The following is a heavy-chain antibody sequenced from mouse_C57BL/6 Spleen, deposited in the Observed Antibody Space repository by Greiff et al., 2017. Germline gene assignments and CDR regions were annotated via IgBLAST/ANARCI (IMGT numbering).Heavy chain of an antibody. Sequence: QVQLQQPGAELVKPGASVKVSCKASGYTFTSYWMHWVKQRPGQGLEWIGRIHPSDSDTNYNQKFKGKATLTVDKSSSTAYMQRSSLTSEDSAVYYCAIKDYDYAWFAYWGQGTLVTVSA. CDR3: AIKDYDYAWFAY. J-gene: IGHJ3*01. V-gene: IGHV1-74*01. CDR2: IHPSDSDT. CDR1: GYTFTSYW. D-gene: IGHD2-4*01.